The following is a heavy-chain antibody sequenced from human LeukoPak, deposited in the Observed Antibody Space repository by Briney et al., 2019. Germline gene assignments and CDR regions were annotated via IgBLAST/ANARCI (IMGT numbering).Heavy chain of an antibody. CDR2: IIPILGIA. CDR3: ARLMTTVTTVPH. CDR1: GGTFSSYA. J-gene: IGHJ4*02. Sequence: SVRVSCKASGGTFSSYAISWVRQAPGQGLEWMGRIIPILGIANSAQQFQGRVTITADKSTRTAYMELSSLRSEDTAVYYCARLMTTVTTVPHWGQGTLVTVSA. D-gene: IGHD4-17*01. V-gene: IGHV1-69*04.